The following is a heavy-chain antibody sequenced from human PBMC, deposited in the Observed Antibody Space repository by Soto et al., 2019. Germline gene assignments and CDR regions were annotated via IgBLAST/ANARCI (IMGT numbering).Heavy chain of an antibody. CDR3: ASGGGVGVAGSAAFDM. Sequence: QLHLVQSGAVVKKPGASVTVSCSTSGYPVTAYYMHWVRQAPGRGLEWMGGINPATGAAKYTQPFPGRVTMPGDTSTSKGFVGLSGLPSEDTAFFYCASGGGVGVAGSAAFDMWGQGTLVTVSS. J-gene: IGHJ3*02. CDR1: GYPVTAYY. V-gene: IGHV1-2*02. CDR2: INPATGAA. D-gene: IGHD3-3*01.